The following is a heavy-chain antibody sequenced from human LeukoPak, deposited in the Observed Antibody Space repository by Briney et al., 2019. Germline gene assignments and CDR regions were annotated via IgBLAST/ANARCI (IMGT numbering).Heavy chain of an antibody. Sequence: GGSLKLSCAASGFSFSGSALHWVRQASGKGLEWVAVISYDGSNKYYADSVKGRFTISRDNSKNTLYLQMNSLRAEDTAVYYCARDGGDSSGYYLGYFDYWGQGTLVTVSS. J-gene: IGHJ4*02. CDR1: GFSFSGSA. D-gene: IGHD3-22*01. CDR2: ISYDGSNK. V-gene: IGHV3-30*04. CDR3: ARDGGDSSGYYLGYFDY.